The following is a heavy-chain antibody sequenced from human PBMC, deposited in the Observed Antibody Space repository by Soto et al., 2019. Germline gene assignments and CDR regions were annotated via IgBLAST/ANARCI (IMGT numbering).Heavy chain of an antibody. V-gene: IGHV1-69*01. Sequence: QVQPVHSGAEVKKTGSSVRVSCKASGGIFSSYRLYWLRQAPGHGLDWVGGIVPIRRAPEYAQGCQCRVTISAEAITRTSSTELRSLKWQDTVFYYFVSGCGANLISRWGQGTLVTVSS. J-gene: IGHJ4*02. CDR3: VSGCGANLISR. CDR1: GGIFSSYR. D-gene: IGHD2-2*01. CDR2: IVPIRRAP.